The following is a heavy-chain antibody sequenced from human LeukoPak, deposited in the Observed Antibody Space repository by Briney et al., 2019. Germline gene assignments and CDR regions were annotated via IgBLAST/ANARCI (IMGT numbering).Heavy chain of an antibody. CDR3: AKGYSGYDFPYYYGMDV. CDR2: ISYDGSNK. J-gene: IGHJ6*02. V-gene: IGHV3-30*18. Sequence: GRSLRLSCAASGFTFSSYGMHWVRQAPGKGLEWVAVISYDGSNKYYADSAKGRFTISRDNSKNTLYLQMNSLRAEDTAVYYCAKGYSGYDFPYYYGMDVWGQGTTVTVSS. D-gene: IGHD5-12*01. CDR1: GFTFSSYG.